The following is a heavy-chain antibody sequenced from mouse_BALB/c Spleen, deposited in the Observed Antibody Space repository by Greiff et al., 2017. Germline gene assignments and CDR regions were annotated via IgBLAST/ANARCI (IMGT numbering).Heavy chain of an antibody. J-gene: IGHJ4*01. V-gene: IGHV1-69*02. D-gene: IGHD2-14*01. CDR1: GYTFTSYW. Sequence: QVQLQQPGAELVKPGASVKLSCKASGYTFTSYWMHWVKQRPGRGLEWIGRIDPSDSETHYNQKFKDKATLTADKSSSTAYIQLSSLTSEDSAVYYCAREDRYDGAMDYWGQGTSVTVSS. CDR2: IDPSDSET. CDR3: AREDRYDGAMDY.